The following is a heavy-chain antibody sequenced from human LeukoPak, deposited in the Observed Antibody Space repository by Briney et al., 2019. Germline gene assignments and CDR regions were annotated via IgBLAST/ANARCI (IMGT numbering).Heavy chain of an antibody. J-gene: IGHJ4*02. CDR1: GLTFSSYA. V-gene: IGHV3-23*01. D-gene: IGHD1-14*01. CDR3: ARRSNPPGRIDH. CDR2: IGGSVSST. Sequence: GGSLRLSCAASGLTFSSYAMSWVRQAPGKGLEWVSVIGGSVSSTYYADSVKGRFTISRDNSKNTMYLQMNSLKGEDTAVYYCARRSNPPGRIDHWGQGTLVTVSS.